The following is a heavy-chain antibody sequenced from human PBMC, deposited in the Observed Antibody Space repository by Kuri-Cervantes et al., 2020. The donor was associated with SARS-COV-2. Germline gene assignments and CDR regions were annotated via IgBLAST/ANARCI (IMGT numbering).Heavy chain of an antibody. Sequence: GGSLRLSCAASGFTFSSYAMSWVRQAPGRGLEWVSAISGSGGSTYYADSVKGRFTISRDNSKNTLYLQMNSLRAEDTAVYYCAKCGVLLTSSYYYYGMDVWGQGTTVTVSS. J-gene: IGHJ6*02. D-gene: IGHD1-26*01. CDR3: AKCGVLLTSSYYYYGMDV. CDR2: ISGSGGST. V-gene: IGHV3-23*01. CDR1: GFTFSSYA.